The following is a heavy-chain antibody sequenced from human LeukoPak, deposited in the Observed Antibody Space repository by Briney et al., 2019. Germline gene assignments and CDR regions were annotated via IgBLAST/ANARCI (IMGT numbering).Heavy chain of an antibody. CDR3: ARGPDYGDSGLAFDI. CDR2: ISSSSSYI. Sequence: TGGSLRLSCAASGFTFSSYSMNWVRQAPGKGLEWVSSISSSSSYIYYADSVKGRFTISRDNSKNTLYLQMNSLRAEDTAVYYCARGPDYGDSGLAFDIWGQGTMVTVSS. D-gene: IGHD4-17*01. V-gene: IGHV3-21*04. J-gene: IGHJ3*02. CDR1: GFTFSSYS.